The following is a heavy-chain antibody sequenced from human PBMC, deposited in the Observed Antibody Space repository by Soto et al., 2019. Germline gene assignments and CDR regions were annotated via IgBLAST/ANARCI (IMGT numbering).Heavy chain of an antibody. D-gene: IGHD5-12*01. CDR1: GYTFTGYY. V-gene: IGHV1-2*04. CDR2: INPNSGGT. Sequence: ASVKVSCKASGYTFTGYYMHWVRQAPGQGLEWMGWINPNSGGTNYAQKFQGWVTMTRDTSISTAYMELSRLRSDDTAVYYCATGRGYSGYDALDYWGQGTLVTVSS. CDR3: ATGRGYSGYDALDY. J-gene: IGHJ4*02.